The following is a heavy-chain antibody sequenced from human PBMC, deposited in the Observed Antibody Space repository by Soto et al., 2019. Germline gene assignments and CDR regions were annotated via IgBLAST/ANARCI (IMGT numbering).Heavy chain of an antibody. J-gene: IGHJ4*02. CDR2: IYYSGST. Sequence: SETLSLTCTVSGGSISSYYWSWIRQPPGKGLEWIGYIYYSGSTNYNPSLKSRVTILVDKSKNQFSLKLSSVTAPDTAVYYCERQIYGSSGYYYAYWGQGTLVTVSA. D-gene: IGHD3-22*01. CDR1: GGSISSYY. V-gene: IGHV4-59*08. CDR3: ERQIYGSSGYYYAY.